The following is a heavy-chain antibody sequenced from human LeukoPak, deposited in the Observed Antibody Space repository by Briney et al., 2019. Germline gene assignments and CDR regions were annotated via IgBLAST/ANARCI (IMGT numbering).Heavy chain of an antibody. CDR3: ARARGYSYGHYYFDY. CDR2: IYSGGST. D-gene: IGHD5-18*01. CDR1: GFTFSSFG. Sequence: GGSLRLSCAASGFTFSSFGMSWVRQAPGKGLEWVSVIYSGGSTYYADSVKGRFTISRDNSKNTLYLQMNSLRAEDTAVYYCARARGYSYGHYYFDYWGQGTLVTVSS. J-gene: IGHJ4*02. V-gene: IGHV3-53*01.